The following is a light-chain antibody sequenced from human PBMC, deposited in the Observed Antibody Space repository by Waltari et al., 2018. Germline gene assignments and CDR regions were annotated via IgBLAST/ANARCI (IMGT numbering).Light chain of an antibody. J-gene: IGKJ4*01. CDR2: EVS. Sequence: DIVMTQTPLSLSVSPGQPASISRKSSQRLLHRDGKTYLYWYLKRPVPSPQLLISEVSSRFSGVPDRFSGGGSGTDFTLKISRVEAEDVGLYYCMQGVHLPLTFGGGTKVEIQ. CDR3: MQGVHLPLT. CDR1: QRLLHRDGKTY. V-gene: IGKV2-29*03.